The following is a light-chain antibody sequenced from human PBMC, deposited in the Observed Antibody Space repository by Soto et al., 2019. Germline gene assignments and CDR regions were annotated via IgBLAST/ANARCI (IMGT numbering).Light chain of an antibody. J-gene: IGKJ4*01. CDR1: QSVRGSS. CDR2: GVS. V-gene: IGKV3-20*01. CDR3: QQYGSSPLT. Sequence: EIVLTQSPGTLSLSPGERVTLSCRASQSVRGSSLAWYQQKPGQAPRLLIYGVSSRATGIPARFSGGGSGTDFSLTTSRLETEDFSVYYCQQYGSSPLTFGGGTKVDIK.